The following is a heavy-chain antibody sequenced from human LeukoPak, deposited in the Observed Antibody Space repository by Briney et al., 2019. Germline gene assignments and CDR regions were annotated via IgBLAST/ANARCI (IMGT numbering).Heavy chain of an antibody. V-gene: IGHV4-59*01. D-gene: IGHD3-3*01. J-gene: IGHJ4*02. CDR2: IYYSGST. Sequence: SETLSLTCTVSGGSISRYYWSWVRQPPGKGLEWIWYIYYSGSTNYNPSLNIRVTLSVHTSKNQFSLKLSSVTAADTAVYYCARVRDDFWSGPSAYFDYWGQGTLVTVSS. CDR3: ARVRDDFWSGPSAYFDY. CDR1: GGSISRYY.